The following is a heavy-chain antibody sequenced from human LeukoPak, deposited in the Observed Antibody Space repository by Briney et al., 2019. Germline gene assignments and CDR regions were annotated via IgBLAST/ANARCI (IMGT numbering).Heavy chain of an antibody. CDR1: GFTFDDYA. CDR3: AKDINQYHGGNSGFDY. CDR2: ISWNSGSI. D-gene: IGHD4-23*01. Sequence: PGGSLRLSCAASGFTFDDYAMHWVRQAPGKGLEWVSGISWNSGSIGYADSVKGRFTISRDNAKNSLYLQMNSLRAEDTALYYCAKDINQYHGGNSGFDYWGQGTLVTVSS. J-gene: IGHJ4*02. V-gene: IGHV3-9*01.